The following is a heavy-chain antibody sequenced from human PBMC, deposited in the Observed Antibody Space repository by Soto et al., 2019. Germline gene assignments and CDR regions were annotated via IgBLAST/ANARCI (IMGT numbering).Heavy chain of an antibody. CDR3: ARVNWNWWFDY. V-gene: IGHV4-61*01. D-gene: IGHD1-7*01. CDR2: IYYSGST. CDR1: GGSVSSGSYY. J-gene: IGHJ4*02. Sequence: QVQLQESGPGLVKPSETLSLTCTVSGGSVSSGSYYWSWIRQPPGKGLEWIGDIYYSGSTNYNPSLKSRVTISVDTSKNQFSLKLSSVTAADTAVYYCARVNWNWWFDYWGQGTLVTVSS.